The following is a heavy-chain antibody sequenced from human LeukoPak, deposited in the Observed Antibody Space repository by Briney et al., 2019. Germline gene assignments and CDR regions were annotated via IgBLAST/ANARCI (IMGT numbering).Heavy chain of an antibody. D-gene: IGHD3-10*01. CDR2: IHDDGSKK. Sequence: GGSLRLSCAASGFTFSSYGMHWVRQAPGKGLEWVAFIHDDGSKKYHADSVKGRFTISRDNSKNTLYLQMNSLRAEDTAVYYCARDYVSGSFGPWGQGTLVTVSS. V-gene: IGHV3-30*02. J-gene: IGHJ5*02. CDR3: ARDYVSGSFGP. CDR1: GFTFSSYG.